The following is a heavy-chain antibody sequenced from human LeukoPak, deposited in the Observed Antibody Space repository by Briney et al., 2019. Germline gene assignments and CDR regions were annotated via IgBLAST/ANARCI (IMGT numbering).Heavy chain of an antibody. Sequence: SETLSLTCTVSGGSISSSSYYWGWIRQPPGMGLEGIGSIYHSGSTYHNPSLKSRVTISVDTSKNQFSLKLSSVPAADTAVYYCARDQRVLRYYYYMDVWRKGTTLTVSS. CDR1: GGSISSSSYY. CDR3: ARDQRVLRYYYYMDV. CDR2: IYHSGST. V-gene: IGHV4-39*07. J-gene: IGHJ6*03. D-gene: IGHD4/OR15-4a*01.